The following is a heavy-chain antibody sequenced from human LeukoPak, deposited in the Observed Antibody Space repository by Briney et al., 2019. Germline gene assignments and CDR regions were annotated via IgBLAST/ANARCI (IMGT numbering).Heavy chain of an antibody. Sequence: GGSLRLSCAASGFTVSSNYMNWVRQAPGKGLEWVSVIYSGGSTYYADSVKGRFTISRDNSKNTLYLQMNSLRAEDTAVYYCAKDYLDSSGYYLPYYFDYWGQGTLVTVSS. J-gene: IGHJ4*02. CDR3: AKDYLDSSGYYLPYYFDY. V-gene: IGHV3-53*05. CDR2: IYSGGST. D-gene: IGHD3-22*01. CDR1: GFTVSSNY.